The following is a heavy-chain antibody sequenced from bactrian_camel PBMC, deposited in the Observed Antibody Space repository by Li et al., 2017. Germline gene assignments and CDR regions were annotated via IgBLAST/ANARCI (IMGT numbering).Heavy chain of an antibody. CDR3: AADLIAYRSTPWYRASRYKY. CDR1: GNTNFRKC. Sequence: HVQLVESGGGSVQAGGSLRLSCAASGNTNFRKCIGWFRQAPGKEREVVAVIYTAGGSTYYADSVKGRFTISRDSAKNTVYLQMDSLKPEDTAMYYCAADLIAYRSTPWYRASRYKYWGQGTQVTVS. CDR2: IYTAGGST. V-gene: IGHV3S54*01. D-gene: IGHD2*01. J-gene: IGHJ4*01.